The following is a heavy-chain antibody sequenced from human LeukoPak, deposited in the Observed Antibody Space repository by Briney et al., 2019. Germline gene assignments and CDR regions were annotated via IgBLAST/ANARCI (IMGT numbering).Heavy chain of an antibody. D-gene: IGHD6-19*01. CDR1: GYSFTSYW. V-gene: IGHV5-51*01. CDR3: ARHPRLAVRYFDY. CDR2: IYPGDSDT. Sequence: GESLKISCKASGYSFTSYWIGWVRQLPGKGLGWMGIIYPGDSDTRYSPSFQGQVTISADKSISTAYLQWSSLKASDTAMYYCARHPRLAVRYFDYWGQGTLVTVSS. J-gene: IGHJ4*02.